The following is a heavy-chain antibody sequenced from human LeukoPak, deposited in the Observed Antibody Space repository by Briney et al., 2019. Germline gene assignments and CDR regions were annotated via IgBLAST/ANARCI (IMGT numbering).Heavy chain of an antibody. J-gene: IGHJ4*02. CDR1: GGSIINSGYY. CDR2: IYYSGNT. D-gene: IGHD2-8*01. Sequence: SETLSLTCTVSGGSIINSGYYWGWIRQPPGKGLEWIGSIYYSGNTYYNPSLKSRVTISVDTSKNQFSLKLRSVTAADTAVYYCARDIVLMTFDYWGQGTLVTVSS. CDR3: ARDIVLMTFDY. V-gene: IGHV4-39*02.